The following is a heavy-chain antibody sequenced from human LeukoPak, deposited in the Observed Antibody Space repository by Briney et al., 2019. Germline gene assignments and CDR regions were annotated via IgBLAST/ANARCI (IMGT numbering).Heavy chain of an antibody. CDR1: GFTFSSYA. J-gene: IGHJ4*02. V-gene: IGHV3-23*01. D-gene: IGHD3-9*01. CDR3: AKADYDILTGYMGYYFDY. Sequence: GGSLRLSCAASGFTFSSYAMSWVRQAPGKGLEWVSAISGSGGSTYYAGSVKGRFTISRDNSKNTLYLQMNSLRAEDTAVYYCAKADYDILTGYMGYYFDYWGQGTLVTVSS. CDR2: ISGSGGST.